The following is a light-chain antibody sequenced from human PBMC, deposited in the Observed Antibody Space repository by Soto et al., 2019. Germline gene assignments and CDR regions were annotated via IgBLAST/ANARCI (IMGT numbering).Light chain of an antibody. J-gene: IGKJ4*01. CDR2: GAS. V-gene: IGKV3-20*01. Sequence: EIVLTQSPGTLSLSPGERATLSCRASQSVTSSYLAWYQQKPGQAPRLIMYGASIRATGIPDRFSGSGSGTDFTLTISRLEPEDFAVYFCQQYGSSPLTFGGGIKVEIK. CDR3: QQYGSSPLT. CDR1: QSVTSSY.